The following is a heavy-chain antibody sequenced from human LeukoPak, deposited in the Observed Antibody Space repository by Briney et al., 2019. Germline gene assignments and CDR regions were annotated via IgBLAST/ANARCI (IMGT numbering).Heavy chain of an antibody. CDR2: LSHSGST. CDR1: GYSISSGYY. Sequence: SETLSLTCTVSGYSISSGYYWGWIRQPPGKGLEWIGSLSHSGSTFYSPSLKSRVTISLDTSKNQFSLNLNSVTAADTAVYYCARHRTRLNWFDPWGQGTLVTVSS. CDR3: ARHRTRLNWFDP. J-gene: IGHJ5*02. V-gene: IGHV4-38-2*02. D-gene: IGHD1-1*01.